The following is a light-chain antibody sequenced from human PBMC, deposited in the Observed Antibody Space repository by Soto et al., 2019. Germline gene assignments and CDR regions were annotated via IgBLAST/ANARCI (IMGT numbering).Light chain of an antibody. CDR3: QQYNNWPPLT. V-gene: IGKV3-15*01. Sequence: EIVMTQSPATLSVSPGERATLSCRASQSVSSNLAWYQQKPGQAPRLLIYGASTRATGIPARFSGSGSATEFALTISSMQSVDFAVYYCQQYNNWPPLTFGGGTKVEIK. CDR1: QSVSSN. CDR2: GAS. J-gene: IGKJ4*01.